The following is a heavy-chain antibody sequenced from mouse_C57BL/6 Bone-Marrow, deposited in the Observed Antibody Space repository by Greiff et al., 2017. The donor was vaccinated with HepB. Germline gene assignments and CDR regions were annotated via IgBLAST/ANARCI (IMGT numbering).Heavy chain of an antibody. Sequence: EVKVVESGGGLVKPGGSLKLSCAASGFTFSSYAMSWVRQTPEKRLEWVATISDGGSYTYYPDNVKGRFTISRDNAKNNLYLQMSHLKSEDTAMYYCARDDTTVNFDYWGQGTTLTVSS. J-gene: IGHJ2*01. CDR2: ISDGGSYT. CDR3: ARDDTTVNFDY. D-gene: IGHD1-1*01. CDR1: GFTFSSYA. V-gene: IGHV5-4*01.